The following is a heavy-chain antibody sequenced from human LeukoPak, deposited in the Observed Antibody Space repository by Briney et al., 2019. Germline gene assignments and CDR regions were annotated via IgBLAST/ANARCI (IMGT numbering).Heavy chain of an antibody. CDR3: ARGPIYGSGSYEVDY. J-gene: IGHJ4*02. CDR1: GFTFSSYS. Sequence: GGSLRLSCAASGFTFSSYSMNWVRQAPGKGLEWVSSISSSSSYIYYADSVKGRFTISRDKAKNSLYLQMNSLRAEDTAVYYCARGPIYGSGSYEVDYWGQGTLVTVSS. CDR2: ISSSSSYI. V-gene: IGHV3-21*01. D-gene: IGHD3-10*01.